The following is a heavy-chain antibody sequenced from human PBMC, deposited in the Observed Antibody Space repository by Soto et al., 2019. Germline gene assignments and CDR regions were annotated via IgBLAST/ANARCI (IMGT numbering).Heavy chain of an antibody. J-gene: IGHJ1*01. V-gene: IGHV3-23*01. CDR1: GFTFSSYA. CDR2: ISGSGGST. Sequence: WGSLRLSCAASGFTFSSYAIICFRHSPGKWLEWVSAISGSGGSTYYADSVKGRFTISRDNSKNTLYLQMNSLRAEDTAVYYCAKGGVGRNAEYFQHWGQGTLVTVSS. D-gene: IGHD2-8*02. CDR3: AKGGVGRNAEYFQH.